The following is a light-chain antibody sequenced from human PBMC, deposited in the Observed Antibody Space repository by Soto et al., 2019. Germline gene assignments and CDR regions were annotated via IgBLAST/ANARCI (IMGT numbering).Light chain of an antibody. CDR1: QSVSSN. CDR2: GAS. CDR3: QQYNNWRPSIT. Sequence: EIVMTQSPATLSVSPGERATLSCRASQSVSSNLAWYQQKPGQAPRLLIYGASTRATGIPARFSGSGSGTEFNLIISSLQSEDFAVYYCQQYNNWRPSITFGQGTRLEIK. J-gene: IGKJ5*01. V-gene: IGKV3-15*01.